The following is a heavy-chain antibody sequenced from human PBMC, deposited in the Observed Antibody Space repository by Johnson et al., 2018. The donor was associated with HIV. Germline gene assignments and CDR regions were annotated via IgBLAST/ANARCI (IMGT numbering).Heavy chain of an antibody. CDR2: INWNGGST. Sequence: MQLVESGGGVVRPGGSLRLSCAASGFTFDDYGMSWVRQAPGKGLEWVSGINWNGGSTGYADSVKGRFTISRDNAKSSVILQVNSLTAEDTATYYCAKIIGYSSGLEIWGQGTMVTVSS. CDR1: GFTFDDYG. J-gene: IGHJ3*02. D-gene: IGHD6-19*01. CDR3: AKIIGYSSGLEI. V-gene: IGHV3-20*04.